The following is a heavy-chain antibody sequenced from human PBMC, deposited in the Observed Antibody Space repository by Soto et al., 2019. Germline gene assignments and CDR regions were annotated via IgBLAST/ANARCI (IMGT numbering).Heavy chain of an antibody. CDR3: ARSYYDSSGQDY. D-gene: IGHD3-22*01. CDR2: IIPIFGTA. J-gene: IGHJ4*02. Sequence: ASVKVSCKASGGTFSSYAISWVRQAPGQGLEWMGGIIPIFGTANYAQKFQGRVTITADESTSTAYMELSSLRSEDTAVYYCARSYYDSSGQDYWGQGTLVTVSS. CDR1: GGTFSSYA. V-gene: IGHV1-69*01.